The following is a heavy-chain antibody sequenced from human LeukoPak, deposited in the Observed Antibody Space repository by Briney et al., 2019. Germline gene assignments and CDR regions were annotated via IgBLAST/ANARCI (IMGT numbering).Heavy chain of an antibody. CDR3: TTSKRGSIYGYFDF. V-gene: IGHV4-59*11. D-gene: IGHD2/OR15-2a*01. J-gene: IGHJ4*02. CDR1: DVPFSSHY. CDR2: MRDTVNN. Sequence: SETLSLSCGVSDVPFSSHYLSWLRQPPGKGLEWISYMRDTVNNNYNPSLESRLTLSADTTKNKFSFLLMSSPTADSAVFYYTTSKRGSIYGYFDFWGQGILVTVSS.